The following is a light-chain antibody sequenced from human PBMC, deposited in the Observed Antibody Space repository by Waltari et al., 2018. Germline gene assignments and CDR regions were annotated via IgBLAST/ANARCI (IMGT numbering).Light chain of an antibody. V-gene: IGLV4-69*01. CDR3: QTWGTGIWV. CDR1: SGHSSNV. J-gene: IGLJ3*02. Sequence: QLVLTQSPSAPASLGASVKLTCTLSSGHSSNVVAWHQQQPEKGPRYLMKVNSDGSHTKGDGIPDRFSGSSSGAERYLTISSLQSDDEADYYCQTWGTGIWVFGGGTRLTVL. CDR2: VNSDGSH.